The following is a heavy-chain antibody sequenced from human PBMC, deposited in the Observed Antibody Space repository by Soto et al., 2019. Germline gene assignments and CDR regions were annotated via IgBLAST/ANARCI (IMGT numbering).Heavy chain of an antibody. D-gene: IGHD3-10*02. Sequence: QSQTLSLTCAISGDSVSSNSAAWNWIRQSPSRGLEWLGRTYYRSKWYNDYAVSVKSRITINPDTSKNQFSLQLNSVTPEDTAVYYCARVPYLVEMFDDAFDIWGQGTMVTVSS. CDR3: ARVPYLVEMFDDAFDI. V-gene: IGHV6-1*01. J-gene: IGHJ3*02. CDR2: TYYRSKWYN. CDR1: GDSVSSNSAA.